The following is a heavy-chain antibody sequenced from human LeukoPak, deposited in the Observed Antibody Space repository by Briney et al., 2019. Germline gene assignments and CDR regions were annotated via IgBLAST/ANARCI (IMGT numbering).Heavy chain of an antibody. Sequence: ASVKVSCKASGYTFTSYGISWVRQAPGQGLEWMGWISTYNGNTNYAQKLQGRVTMTTDTSTSTAYMELRSQRSDDTAVYYCARDSFWAGVVSAAIGYWGQGTLVTVSS. CDR1: GYTFTSYG. CDR3: ARDSFWAGVVSAAIGY. J-gene: IGHJ4*02. V-gene: IGHV1-18*01. D-gene: IGHD2-2*01. CDR2: ISTYNGNT.